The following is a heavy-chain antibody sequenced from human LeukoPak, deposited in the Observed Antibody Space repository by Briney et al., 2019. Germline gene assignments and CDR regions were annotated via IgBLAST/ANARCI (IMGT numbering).Heavy chain of an antibody. V-gene: IGHV4-39*01. D-gene: IGHD3-9*01. CDR2: VYYSGDT. J-gene: IGHJ2*01. Sequence: SETLSLTCTVSGGSINSRSDYWGWIRQPPGKGLEWIGNVYYSGDTYYNTSLPSRVTISVDTSKSQFSLTLNSVTAADTAVYYCARCPYDLLTGFSKWFSDLWGRGALVSVSS. CDR3: ARCPYDLLTGFSKWFSDL. CDR1: GGSINSRSDY.